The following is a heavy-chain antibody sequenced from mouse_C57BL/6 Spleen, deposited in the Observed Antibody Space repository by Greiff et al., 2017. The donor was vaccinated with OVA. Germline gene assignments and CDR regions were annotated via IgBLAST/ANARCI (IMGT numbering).Heavy chain of an antibody. D-gene: IGHD1-1*01. CDR3: ARKGITTVVADY. CDR1: GYTFTSYW. J-gene: IGHJ2*01. CDR2: IDPSDSYT. V-gene: IGHV1-50*01. Sequence: QVQLKQPGAELVKPGASVKLSCKASGYTFTSYWMQWVKQRPGQGLEWIGEIDPSDSYTNYNQQLKGKATLTVDTSSSTAYMQLSSLTSEDSAVYYCARKGITTVVADYWGQGTTLTVSS.